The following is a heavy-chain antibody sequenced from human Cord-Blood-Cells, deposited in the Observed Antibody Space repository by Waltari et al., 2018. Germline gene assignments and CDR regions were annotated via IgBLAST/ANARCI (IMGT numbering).Heavy chain of an antibody. J-gene: IGHJ2*01. CDR2: INPNGGGQ. V-gene: IGHV1-2*02. D-gene: IGHD7-27*01. Sequence: QVQLVQSGAEVKKPGASVKVSCKASGYTFTGYYMHWVRQAPGQGLEWMEWINPNGGGQNYAQKFEGRVTMTRDTSISTAYMELSRLRSDDTAMYYCARDRKKLGYWYFDLWGRGTLVTVSS. CDR1: GYTFTGYY. CDR3: ARDRKKLGYWYFDL.